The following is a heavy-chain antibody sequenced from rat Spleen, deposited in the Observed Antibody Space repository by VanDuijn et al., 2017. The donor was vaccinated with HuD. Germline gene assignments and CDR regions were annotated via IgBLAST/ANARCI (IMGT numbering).Heavy chain of an antibody. Sequence: EVQLVESGGGLVQPGRSLRLSCAASGFTFSSFPMAWMRQAPKKGLEWVASISTGGGNTYYRDSVKGRFTISRDNAKNTQYLQMDSLRSEDTATYYCAREPRGYSGPWFAYWGQGTLVTVSS. V-gene: IGHV5S13*01. CDR3: AREPRGYSGPWFAY. D-gene: IGHD1-11*01. J-gene: IGHJ3*01. CDR1: GFTFSSFP. CDR2: ISTGGGNT.